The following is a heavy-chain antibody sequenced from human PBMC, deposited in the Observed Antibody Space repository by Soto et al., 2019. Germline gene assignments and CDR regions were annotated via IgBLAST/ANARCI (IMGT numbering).Heavy chain of an antibody. V-gene: IGHV4-31*03. Sequence: TSETLSLTCTVSGGSISSGGYYWSWIRQHPGKGLEWIGYIYYSGSTYYNPSLKSRVTISVDTSKNQFSLKLSSVTAADTAVYYCARIFEVAMVTTEGDYYYGMDVWGQGTTVTVSS. D-gene: IGHD5-18*01. CDR3: ARIFEVAMVTTEGDYYYGMDV. CDR2: IYYSGST. CDR1: GGSISSGGYY. J-gene: IGHJ6*02.